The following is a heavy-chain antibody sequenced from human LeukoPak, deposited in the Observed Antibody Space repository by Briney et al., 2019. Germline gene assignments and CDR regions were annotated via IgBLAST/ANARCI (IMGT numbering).Heavy chain of an antibody. J-gene: IGHJ4*02. Sequence: GGSLRLSCAASGFTFSSYSMNWVRQAPGKGLEWVSSISSSSSYIYYADSVKGRFTISRDNAKNSLYLQMNNLRAEDTAVYYCARGRVYGDYVFDYWGQGTLVTVSS. CDR3: ARGRVYGDYVFDY. V-gene: IGHV3-21*01. CDR2: ISSSSSYI. CDR1: GFTFSSYS. D-gene: IGHD4-17*01.